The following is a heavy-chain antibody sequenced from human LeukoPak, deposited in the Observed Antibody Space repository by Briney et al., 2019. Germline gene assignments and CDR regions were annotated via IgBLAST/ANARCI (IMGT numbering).Heavy chain of an antibody. J-gene: IGHJ4*02. CDR1: GYTFTGYY. CDR3: AVYGSGSYYKRYYFDY. D-gene: IGHD3-10*01. V-gene: IGHV1-2*02. CDR2: INPNSGGT. Sequence: ASVKVSCKASGYTFTGYYMHWVRQAPGQGLEWMGWINPNSGGTNYAQKFQGRVTMTRDTSISTAYMELSRLRSDDTAVYYCAVYGSGSYYKRYYFDYWGQRTLVTVSS.